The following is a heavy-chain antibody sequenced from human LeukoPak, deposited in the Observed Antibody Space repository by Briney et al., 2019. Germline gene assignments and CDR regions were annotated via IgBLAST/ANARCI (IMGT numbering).Heavy chain of an antibody. CDR2: ISSSSSYI. CDR1: GFTFSSYS. Sequence: NPGGSLRLSCAASGFTFSSYSMNWVRQAPGKGLEWVSSISSSSSYIYYADSVKGRFTISKDNAKNSLYLQMNSLRAEDTAVYYCAREDYGSSPPDYWGRGTLVTVSS. V-gene: IGHV3-21*01. CDR3: AREDYGSSPPDY. J-gene: IGHJ4*02. D-gene: IGHD6-6*01.